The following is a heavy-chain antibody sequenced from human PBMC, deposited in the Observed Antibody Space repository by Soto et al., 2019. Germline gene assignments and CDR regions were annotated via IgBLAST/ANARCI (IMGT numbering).Heavy chain of an antibody. Sequence: SVKVSCKASEDTFRNYAISWVRQAHGQGLEWMGGIIPIFGTANYAQKFQGRVTITADTSANTVYLEMSGLMSDDTAVYYCARDARGTRGFDEMDIWGQGTTVTVSS. CDR1: EDTFRNYA. D-gene: IGHD3-9*01. CDR2: IIPIFGTA. V-gene: IGHV1-69*06. CDR3: ARDARGTRGFDEMDI. J-gene: IGHJ6*02.